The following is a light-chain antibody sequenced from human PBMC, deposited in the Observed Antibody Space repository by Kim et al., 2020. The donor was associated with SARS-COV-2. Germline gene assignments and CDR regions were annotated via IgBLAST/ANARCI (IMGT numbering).Light chain of an antibody. CDR3: QSYDNSLSAYV. V-gene: IGLV1-40*01. J-gene: IGLJ1*01. CDR1: NSNIGATYD. CDR2: GNN. Sequence: QMVTSSCNGNNSNIGATYDVHWYQQLPGAAPKLLIYGNNNRPSGVPDRFSGSKSGTSASLAITWLRAEDEADYYCQSYDNSLSAYVFGTGTKVTVL.